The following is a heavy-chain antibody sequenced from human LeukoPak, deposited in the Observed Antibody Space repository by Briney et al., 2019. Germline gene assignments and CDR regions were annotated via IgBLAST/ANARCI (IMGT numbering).Heavy chain of an antibody. CDR3: AKDYGDSGYYWYFDL. CDR1: GFTFSSYA. J-gene: IGHJ2*01. CDR2: ISGSGGRT. Sequence: AGGSLRLSCAASGFTFSSYAMSWVRQAPGKGLEWVSTISGSGGRTYYADSVKGRFTISRDNSKNTLFLQMNSLRAEDTAVYYCAKDYGDSGYYWYFDLWGRGTLVTVSS. V-gene: IGHV3-23*01. D-gene: IGHD4-17*01.